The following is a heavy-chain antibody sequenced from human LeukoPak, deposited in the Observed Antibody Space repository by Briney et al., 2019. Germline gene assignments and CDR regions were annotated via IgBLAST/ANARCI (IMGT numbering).Heavy chain of an antibody. CDR3: ATRHHSRTYMVPLDS. J-gene: IGHJ4*02. Sequence: PSGTLSLTCAVYGVSISSDNWWTWVRQPPGKGLEWIGETHRSGDTKYDPSLNGRVTISMDNSKSQLSLNLISVTAADTAIYFCATRHHSRTYMVPLDSWGQGTLATVSS. CDR1: GVSISSDNW. V-gene: IGHV4-4*02. D-gene: IGHD3-10*01. CDR2: THRSGDT.